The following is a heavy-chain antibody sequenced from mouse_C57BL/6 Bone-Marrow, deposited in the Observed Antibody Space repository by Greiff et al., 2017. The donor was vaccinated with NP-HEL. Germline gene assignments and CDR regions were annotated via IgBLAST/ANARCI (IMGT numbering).Heavy chain of an antibody. D-gene: IGHD2-3*01. CDR3: ARRWLLAWFAY. CDR1: GFTFSDYG. J-gene: IGHJ3*01. CDR2: ISSGSSTI. V-gene: IGHV5-17*01. Sequence: EVKLVESGGGLVKPGGSLKLSCAASGFTFSDYGMHWVRQAPEQGLAWVAYISSGSSTIYYADTVKGRFTISRDNAKNTLFLQMTSLRSEDTAMYYCARRWLLAWFAYWGQGTLVTVSA.